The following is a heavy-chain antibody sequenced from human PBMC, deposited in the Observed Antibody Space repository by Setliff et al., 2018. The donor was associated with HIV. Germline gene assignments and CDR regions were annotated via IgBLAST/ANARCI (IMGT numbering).Heavy chain of an antibody. Sequence: ASVKVSCKASGYTINDYGISWVRQAPGHGLEWMGWISGHNGYTNYAQKVQDRVTMTTDTSTSTAYMELRGLRSDDTAVYYCARDRSSTGDYNEEHLFEYWGQGTLVTVS. D-gene: IGHD3-22*01. V-gene: IGHV1-18*01. CDR1: GYTINDYG. J-gene: IGHJ4*02. CDR2: ISGHNGYT. CDR3: ARDRSSTGDYNEEHLFEY.